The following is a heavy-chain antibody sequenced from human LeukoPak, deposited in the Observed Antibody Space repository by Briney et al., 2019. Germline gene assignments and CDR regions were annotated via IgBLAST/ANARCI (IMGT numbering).Heavy chain of an antibody. Sequence: GGSLRLSCAAFGFTFKIYTMNWVRQAPGKGLEWLSSISYSGDNRGGNTYYADSVRGRFSISRDTSQNTVFLQMSSLRVDDTAAYYCVGTFTVFGVVATIAWGQGTLVTVSS. J-gene: IGHJ4*02. CDR3: VGTFTVFGVVATIA. CDR1: GFTFKIYT. V-gene: IGHV3-23*01. CDR2: ISYSGDNRGGNT. D-gene: IGHD3-3*01.